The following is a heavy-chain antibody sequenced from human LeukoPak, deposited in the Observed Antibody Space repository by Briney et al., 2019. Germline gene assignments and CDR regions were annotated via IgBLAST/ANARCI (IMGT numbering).Heavy chain of an antibody. CDR1: GFTFSSYW. J-gene: IGHJ6*02. CDR2: IKQDGSEK. Sequence: GGALRLSCAACGFTFSSYWMSWVRQAPGKGLEWVANIKQDGSEKYYVDSVKGRFTISRDNAKNSLNLQMNSLRAEDTAVYYCARFLDYYYGMDVWGQGTTVTVSS. CDR3: ARFLDYYYGMDV. V-gene: IGHV3-7*03.